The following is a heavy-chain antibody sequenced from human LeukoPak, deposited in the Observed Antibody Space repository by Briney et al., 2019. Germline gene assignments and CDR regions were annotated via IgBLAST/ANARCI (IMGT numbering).Heavy chain of an antibody. CDR2: ISYDGSNK. V-gene: IGHV3-30*18. CDR3: AKDFRSSSGDV. J-gene: IGHJ6*04. Sequence: PGRSLRLSCAASGFTFSSYGMHWVRQAPGKGLGWVAVISYDGSNKYYADSVKGRFTISRDNSKNTLYLQMNSLRAEDTAVYYCAKDFRSSSGDVWGKGTTVTVSS. CDR1: GFTFSSYG. D-gene: IGHD6-6*01.